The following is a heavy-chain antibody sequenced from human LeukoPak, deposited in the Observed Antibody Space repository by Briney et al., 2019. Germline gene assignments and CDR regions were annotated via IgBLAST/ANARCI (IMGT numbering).Heavy chain of an antibody. CDR1: GFTFSSYG. V-gene: IGHV3-33*01. J-gene: IGHJ4*02. D-gene: IGHD5-18*01. CDR2: IWYDGSNK. CDR3: ARSVDTAMSY. Sequence: GGSLRLSCAASGFTFSSYGMHWVRQAPGKGLEWVAVIWYDGSNKYYADSVKGRFTISRDDSKNTLYLQMSSLRVEDTAVYYCARSVDTAMSYWGQGTLVTVSS.